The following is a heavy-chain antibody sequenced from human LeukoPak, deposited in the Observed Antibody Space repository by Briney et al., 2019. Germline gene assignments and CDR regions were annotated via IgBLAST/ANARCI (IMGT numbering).Heavy chain of an antibody. CDR2: IKQDGSEK. CDR1: GFTFSSYW. V-gene: IGHV3-7*01. CDR3: ARHDHYSGGSCVY. J-gene: IGHJ4*02. D-gene: IGHD2-15*01. Sequence: PGGSLRLSCAASGFTFSSYWMSWVRQAPGKGLEWVANIKQDGSEKYYVDSVKGRFTISRDNAKNSLYLQMNSLRAEDTAVYHCARHDHYSGGSCVYWGQGTLVTVSS.